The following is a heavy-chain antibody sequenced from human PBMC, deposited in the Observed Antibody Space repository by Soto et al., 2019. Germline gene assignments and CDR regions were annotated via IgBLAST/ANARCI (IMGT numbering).Heavy chain of an antibody. Sequence: SETLSLTCTVSGGSISNYDWSWVRQPPGKGLEWIGYIYDSGSTNYNPSLKSRVTISVDTSKNQFSLRLTSVTAADTAVYYCAAAPRYWGQGTLVTVSS. V-gene: IGHV4-59*01. CDR3: AAAPRY. CDR2: IYDSGST. J-gene: IGHJ4*02. CDR1: GGSISNYD. D-gene: IGHD2-15*01.